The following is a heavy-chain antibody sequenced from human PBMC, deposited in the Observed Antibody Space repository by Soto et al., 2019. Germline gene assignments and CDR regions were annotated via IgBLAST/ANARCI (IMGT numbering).Heavy chain of an antibody. Sequence: PGGSLRLSCAASGFTSSSYGMDGVRQATGKGLEWVAVISDDGSNKYYADSVKGRFTISRDNSKNTLYLQMNSLRVEDMALFYCAKLGPNSGWFEAFDSWGRGTLVTVSS. CDR2: ISDDGSNK. CDR1: GFTSSSYG. CDR3: AKLGPNSGWFEAFDS. D-gene: IGHD6-19*01. J-gene: IGHJ4*02. V-gene: IGHV3-30*18.